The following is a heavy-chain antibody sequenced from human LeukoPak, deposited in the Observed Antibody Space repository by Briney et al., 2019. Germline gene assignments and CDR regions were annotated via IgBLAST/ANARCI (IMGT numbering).Heavy chain of an antibody. J-gene: IGHJ5*02. Sequence: SETLSLTCTVSGASISSGSYYWSWIRQPAGKGLEWIGRIDPSGSTNYNPSLKSRVTISVDTSKNQSSLKLSSVTAADTAVYYCARDIGLRTGTTFGWFDPWGQGTLVTVSS. CDR1: GASISSGSYY. CDR2: IDPSGST. D-gene: IGHD1-1*01. CDR3: ARDIGLRTGTTFGWFDP. V-gene: IGHV4-61*02.